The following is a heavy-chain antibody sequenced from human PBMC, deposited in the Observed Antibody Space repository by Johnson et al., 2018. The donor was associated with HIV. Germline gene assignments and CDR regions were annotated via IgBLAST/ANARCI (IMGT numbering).Heavy chain of an antibody. CDR1: GFMLNSHG. CDR2: ISWNSDTI. V-gene: IGHV3-9*01. Sequence: VQLVESGGGLVQPGRSLRLSCAASGFMLNSHGMHWVRQVSKKGLEWVAGISWNSDTIGYADSVKGRFTISRDNAKNSLYLQMKSLRLEDTALYFFARDLTWEMQDTFDLWGQGTMVTVSS. J-gene: IGHJ3*01. D-gene: IGHD1-26*01. CDR3: ARDLTWEMQDTFDL.